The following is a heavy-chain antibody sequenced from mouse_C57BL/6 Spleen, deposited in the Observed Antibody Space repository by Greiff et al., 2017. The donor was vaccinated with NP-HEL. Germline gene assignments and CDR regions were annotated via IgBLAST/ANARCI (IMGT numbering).Heavy chain of an antibody. D-gene: IGHD2-3*01. CDR3: ARRIYDGSFYAMDY. V-gene: IGHV1-54*01. J-gene: IGHJ4*01. CDR1: GYAFTNYL. Sequence: VKLMESGAELVRPGTSVKVSCKASGYAFTNYLIEWVKQRPGQGLEWIGVINPGSGGTNYNEKFKGKATLTADKSSSTAYMQLSSLTSEDSAVYFCARRIYDGSFYAMDYWGQGTSVTVSS. CDR2: INPGSGGT.